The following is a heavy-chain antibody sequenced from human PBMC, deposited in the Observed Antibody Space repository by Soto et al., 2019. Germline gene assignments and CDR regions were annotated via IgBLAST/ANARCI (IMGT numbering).Heavy chain of an antibody. Sequence: ASVKLSCKACGGTFSSYAISWVRQAPRQGLEWMGGIIPIFGTANYAQKFQGRVTITADESTSTAYMELSSLRSEDTAVYYCARESRYCSGGSCYFLPGIDYWGQGTLVTVSS. CDR2: IIPIFGTA. CDR3: ARESRYCSGGSCYFLPGIDY. D-gene: IGHD2-15*01. J-gene: IGHJ4*02. CDR1: GGTFSSYA. V-gene: IGHV1-69*13.